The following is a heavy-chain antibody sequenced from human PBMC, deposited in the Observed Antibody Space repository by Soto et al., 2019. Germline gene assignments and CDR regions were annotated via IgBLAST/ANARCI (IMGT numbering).Heavy chain of an antibody. V-gene: IGHV3-33*01. J-gene: IGHJ6*02. CDR2: IWYDGSNK. D-gene: IGHD6-19*01. Sequence: QVQLVESGGGVVQPGRSLRLSCAASGFTFSSYGMHWVRQAPGKGLEWVAVIWYDGSNKYYADSVKGRFTISRDNSKNTLYLQMNSLRAEDTAVYYCARGSRGVTWPSARQWRGMDVWGQGTTVTVSS. CDR3: ARGSRGVTWPSARQWRGMDV. CDR1: GFTFSSYG.